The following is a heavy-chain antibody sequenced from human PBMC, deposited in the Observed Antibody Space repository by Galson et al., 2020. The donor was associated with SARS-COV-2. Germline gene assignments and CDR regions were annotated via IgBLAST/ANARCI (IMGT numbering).Heavy chain of an antibody. CDR3: ASALGYCSGDICYGTLADAFDV. CDR1: GGPRAKTTCY. J-gene: IGHJ3*01. V-gene: IGHV4-39*01. D-gene: IGHD2-15*01. Sequence: SETLSLTCTVSGGPRAKTTCYWGGVGQPPGKGLEWVGILYSRGRTFYSPPLKGRVTISLDTSENQFSLKLTSVTAADAAMYYCASALGYCSGDICYGTLADAFDVWGQGTLVTVSS. CDR2: LYSRGRT.